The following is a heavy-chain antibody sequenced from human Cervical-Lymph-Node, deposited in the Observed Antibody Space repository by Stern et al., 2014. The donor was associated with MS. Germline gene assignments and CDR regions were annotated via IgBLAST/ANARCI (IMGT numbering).Heavy chain of an antibody. V-gene: IGHV1-2*02. CDR2: INPNSGGT. CDR1: GYTFTGYY. J-gene: IGHJ6*02. D-gene: IGHD1-1*01. CDR3: ARGYAPDYYYYGMDV. Sequence: VQLVESGAEVKKPGASVKVSCKASGYTFTGYYMHWVRQAPGQGLEWMGWINPNSGGTNYAQKFQGRVTMTRDTSISTAYMELSRLRSDDTAVYYCARGYAPDYYYYGMDVWGQGTTVTVSS.